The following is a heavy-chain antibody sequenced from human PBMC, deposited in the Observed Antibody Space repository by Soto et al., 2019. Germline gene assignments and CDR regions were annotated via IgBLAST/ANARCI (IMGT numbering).Heavy chain of an antibody. V-gene: IGHV1-69*13. D-gene: IGHD4-17*01. Sequence: ASVKVCGKASGGTFSSYAISWVRQAPGQGLEWMGGIIPIFGTANYAQKFQGRVTITADESTSTAYMELSSLRSEDTAVYYCARELLGGYGGKSDYWGQGTLVTVSS. J-gene: IGHJ4*02. CDR1: GGTFSSYA. CDR3: ARELLGGYGGKSDY. CDR2: IIPIFGTA.